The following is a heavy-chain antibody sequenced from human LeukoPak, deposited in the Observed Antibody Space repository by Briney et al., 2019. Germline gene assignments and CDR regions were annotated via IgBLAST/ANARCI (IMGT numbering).Heavy chain of an antibody. CDR1: GYTFTSYV. D-gene: IGHD3-10*01. V-gene: IGHV1-3*01. CDR2: INAGNGNT. Sequence: ASVKVSCKASGYTFTSYVMHWVRQAPGQRLEWMGWINAGNGNTKYSQKFQGRVTITRDTSASTAYMELSSLRSEDTAVYYCARFTYYYGSGSFSAFDYWGQGTLVTVSS. J-gene: IGHJ4*02. CDR3: ARFTYYYGSGSFSAFDY.